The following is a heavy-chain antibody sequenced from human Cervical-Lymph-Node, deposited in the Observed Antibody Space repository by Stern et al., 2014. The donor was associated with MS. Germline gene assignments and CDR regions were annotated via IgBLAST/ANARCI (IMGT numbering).Heavy chain of an antibody. CDR2: ILADGALT. D-gene: IGHD1-20*01. V-gene: IGHV3-30*18. J-gene: IGHJ5*02. CDR3: AKGDNWRRLNP. Sequence: VQLVESGGGVVKPGRSLRVSCAASGFTFSAYGMNWVRQAPGQGLEWVAVILADGALTIYGDSVKGRFTISRDNSKNTLFLQMNSLRAEDTAVYYCAKGDNWRRLNPWGQGTLVTVSS. CDR1: GFTFSAYG.